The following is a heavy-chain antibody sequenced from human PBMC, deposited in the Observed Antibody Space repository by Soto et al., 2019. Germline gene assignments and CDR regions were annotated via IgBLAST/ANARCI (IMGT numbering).Heavy chain of an antibody. Sequence: LRLSCSASGFTFSEYSMHWVRQAPGKGLQYVSTISSDGDITYYADSVKGRFTISRDNSKNTLYLQMNSLRPEGTAVYYCVKVSTFYDILTGYYSTNFFDPWGQGTLVTVSS. D-gene: IGHD3-9*01. CDR1: GFTFSEYS. V-gene: IGHV3-64D*06. CDR3: VKVSTFYDILTGYYSTNFFDP. J-gene: IGHJ5*02. CDR2: ISSDGDIT.